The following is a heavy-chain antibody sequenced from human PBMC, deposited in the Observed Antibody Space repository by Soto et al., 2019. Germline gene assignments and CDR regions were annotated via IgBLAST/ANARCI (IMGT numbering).Heavy chain of an antibody. CDR1: GYTFTSYG. CDR2: ISAYNGNT. J-gene: IGHJ6*02. V-gene: IGHV1-18*01. D-gene: IGHD6-13*01. CDR3: ARERAAGTYYYYYYVMDV. Sequence: ASVKVSCKASGYTFTSYGISWVRQAPGQGLEWMGWISAYNGNTNYAQKLQGRVTMTTDTSTSTAYMELRSLRSDDTAVYYCARERAAGTYYYYYYVMDVCGQGTSVTGSS.